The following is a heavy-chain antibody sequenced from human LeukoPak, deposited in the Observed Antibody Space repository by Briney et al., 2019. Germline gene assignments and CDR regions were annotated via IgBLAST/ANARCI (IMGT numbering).Heavy chain of an antibody. D-gene: IGHD6-6*01. CDR2: IYPGDSDT. CDR3: AGLAAPFPGEDAFDI. CDR1: GYSFTSYW. J-gene: IGHJ3*02. Sequence: GESLQISCKGSGYSFTSYWIGWVRQMPGKGLEWMGIIYPGDSDTRYSPSFQGQVTISADKSISTAYLQWSSLKASDTAMYYCAGLAAPFPGEDAFDIWGQGTMVTVSS. V-gene: IGHV5-51*01.